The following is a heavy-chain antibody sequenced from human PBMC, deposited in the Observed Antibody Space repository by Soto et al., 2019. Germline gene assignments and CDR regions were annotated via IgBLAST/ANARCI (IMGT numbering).Heavy chain of an antibody. CDR3: TTDPMRWSGVSCYGPFDH. V-gene: IGHV3-15*01. Sequence: EVQLVESGGGLVKPGGSLRLSCAASELTFSNAWMSWVRQAPGKGLEWVGRIKSKSDDGTTDYAAPLKGRFIISRDDSKNTVFLKMSSLKTEDTAVYYWTTDPMRWSGVSCYGPFDHWGQGTLVTVSS. D-gene: IGHD2-15*01. CDR2: IKSKSDDGTT. CDR1: ELTFSNAW. J-gene: IGHJ4*02.